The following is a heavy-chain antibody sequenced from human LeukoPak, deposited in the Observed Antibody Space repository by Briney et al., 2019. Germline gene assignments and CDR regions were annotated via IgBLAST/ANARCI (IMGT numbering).Heavy chain of an antibody. D-gene: IGHD2-21*01. CDR1: GYTFTSYG. J-gene: IGHJ3*02. Sequence: ASVKVSCKASGYTFTSYGISWVRQAPGQGLEWMGWISAYNGNTNYAQKLQGRVTMTTDTSTSTAYMELSSLRSEDTAVYYCARGRRIVVVIAHAFDIWGQGTMVTVSS. V-gene: IGHV1-18*01. CDR2: ISAYNGNT. CDR3: ARGRRIVVVIAHAFDI.